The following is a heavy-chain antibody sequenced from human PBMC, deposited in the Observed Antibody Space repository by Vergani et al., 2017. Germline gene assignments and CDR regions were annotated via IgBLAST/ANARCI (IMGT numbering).Heavy chain of an antibody. Sequence: QLQLQESGSGLVKPSQTLSLTCAVSGGSISSGGYSWSWIRQPPGKGLEWIGYIYHSGSTYYNPSLKSRVTISVDRSKNQFSLKLSSVTAADTAVYYCARTVYCSGGSCYFLDYWGQGTLVTVSS. CDR3: ARTVYCSGGSCYFLDY. CDR1: GGSISSGGYS. CDR2: IYHSGST. J-gene: IGHJ4*02. D-gene: IGHD2-15*01. V-gene: IGHV4-30-2*01.